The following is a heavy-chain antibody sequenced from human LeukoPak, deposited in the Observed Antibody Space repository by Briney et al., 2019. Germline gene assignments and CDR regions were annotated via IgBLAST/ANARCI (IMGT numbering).Heavy chain of an antibody. CDR1: GVTFSRYE. V-gene: IGHV3-48*01. J-gene: IGHJ4*02. D-gene: IGHD3-9*01. CDR2: ISSSSSTI. Sequence: GGTPSLSCAVSGVTFSRYEMNCGPESPGPGLEGVTYISSSSSTIYYADSVKGRFTISRDNAKNSLYLQMNSLRAEDTAVYYCARGVRSLRYFDWFRGYFDYWGQGTLVTVSS. CDR3: ARGVRSLRYFDWFRGYFDY.